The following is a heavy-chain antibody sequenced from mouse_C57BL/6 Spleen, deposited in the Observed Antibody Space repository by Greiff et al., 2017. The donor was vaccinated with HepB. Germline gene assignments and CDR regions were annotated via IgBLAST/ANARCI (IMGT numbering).Heavy chain of an antibody. CDR3: TRGDFDY. CDR1: GYTFTDYE. J-gene: IGHJ2*01. CDR2: IDPETGGT. Sequence: VQLQQSGAELVRPGASVTLSCNASGYTFTDYEMHWVKQTPVHGLEWIGAIDPETGGTAYNQKFKGKAILTADKSSSTAYMELRSLTSEDSAVYYCTRGDFDYWGQGTTLTVSS. V-gene: IGHV1-15*01.